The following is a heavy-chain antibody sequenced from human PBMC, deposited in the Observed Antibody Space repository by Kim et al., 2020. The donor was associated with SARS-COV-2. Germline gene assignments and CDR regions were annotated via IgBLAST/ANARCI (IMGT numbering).Heavy chain of an antibody. J-gene: IGHJ4*02. V-gene: IGHV4-39*01. CDR2: IYYSGST. D-gene: IGHD3-10*01. Sequence: SETLSLTYTVSGGSISSSSYYWGWIRQPPGKGLEWIGSIYYSGSTYYNPSLKSRVTISVDTSKNQFSLKLSSVTAADTAVYYCARRTYYGSGSPYDYWGQGTLFTVSS. CDR1: GGSISSSSYY. CDR3: ARRTYYGSGSPYDY.